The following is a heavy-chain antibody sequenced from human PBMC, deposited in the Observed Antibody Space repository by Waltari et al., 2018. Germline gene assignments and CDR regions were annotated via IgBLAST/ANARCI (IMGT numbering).Heavy chain of an antibody. V-gene: IGHV3-7*01. Sequence: EVQLVESGGGLVQPGGSLRLSCAASGFTFSSYWMSWVRQAPGKGLEWVANIKQDGSEKYYVDAVKGRFTISRDYAKNSLYLQMNSLRAEDTAVYYCAREGGYSSSWYGWFDPWGQGTLVTVSS. J-gene: IGHJ5*02. CDR3: AREGGYSSSWYGWFDP. D-gene: IGHD6-13*01. CDR2: IKQDGSEK. CDR1: GFTFSSYW.